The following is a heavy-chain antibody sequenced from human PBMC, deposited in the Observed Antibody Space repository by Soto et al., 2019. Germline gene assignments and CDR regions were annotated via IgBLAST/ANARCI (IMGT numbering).Heavy chain of an antibody. CDR2: IIPILGIA. D-gene: IGHD6-6*01. CDR3: ATDRHRIAAPYVFR. CDR1: GGTFSSYT. V-gene: IGHV1-69*08. Sequence: QVQLVQSGAEVKKPGSSVKVSCKASGGTFSSYTISWVRQAPGQGLEWMGRIIPILGIANYAQKFQGRVTITADKSTSTAYMELSSLRSEDTAVYYCATDRHRIAAPYVFRWGQGTLVTVSS. J-gene: IGHJ4*02.